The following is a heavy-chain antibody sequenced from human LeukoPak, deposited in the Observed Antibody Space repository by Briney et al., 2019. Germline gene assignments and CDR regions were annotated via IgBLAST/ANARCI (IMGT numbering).Heavy chain of an antibody. CDR1: GGTFSRYA. V-gene: IGHV1-18*01. D-gene: IGHD5-12*01. Sequence: ASVKVSCKACGGTFSRYAISWLRQAPGQGPEWMGRISAYNGNTNYAQKLQGRVTMTTDTSTSTAYMELRSLRSDDTAVYYCARVRNSGFRYVDSWGQGTLVTVSS. CDR2: ISAYNGNT. J-gene: IGHJ4*02. CDR3: ARVRNSGFRYVDS.